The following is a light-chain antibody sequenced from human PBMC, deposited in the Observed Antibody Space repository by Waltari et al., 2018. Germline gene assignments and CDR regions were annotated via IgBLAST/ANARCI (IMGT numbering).Light chain of an antibody. CDR2: RNS. V-gene: IGLV3-21*02. Sequence: SYVLTQPPSVSVAPGQTATITCGGNDMATKSVNWYQQKPGQAPVLVVYRNSERPSGIHERFSGSNSGNAATLTISRVDAGDEADYYCQVWDSGADYVFGTGTMVTVL. J-gene: IGLJ1*01. CDR3: QVWDSGADYV. CDR1: DMATKS.